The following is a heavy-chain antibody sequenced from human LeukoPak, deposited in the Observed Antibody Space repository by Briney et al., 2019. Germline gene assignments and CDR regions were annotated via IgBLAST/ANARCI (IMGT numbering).Heavy chain of an antibody. V-gene: IGHV3-72*01. CDR2: SRDKGNSYTT. J-gene: IGHJ4*01. CDR1: GFTVSSNY. Sequence: GGSLRLSCAASGFTVSSNYMSWVRQAPGKGLEWVGRSRDKGNSYTTAYAASVRGRFTISRDDSKNSLYLQMNSLKIEDTAVYYCTKLARAPRDFDYWGQGTLVTVSS. CDR3: TKLARAPRDFDY. D-gene: IGHD3-10*01.